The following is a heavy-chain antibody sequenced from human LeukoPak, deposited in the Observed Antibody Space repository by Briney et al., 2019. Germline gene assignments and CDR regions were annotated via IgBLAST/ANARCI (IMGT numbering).Heavy chain of an antibody. Sequence: ASVKVSCMASRYTFANFGITWVRPAPGQGVDGMGWISVYNGNTNYEQNLQGRVTLTTDTSTSTAYMELRSLRSDDTALYYCARTCSSSSCYMVHWGQGTLVTVSS. J-gene: IGHJ4*02. V-gene: IGHV1-18*01. CDR1: RYTFANFG. CDR3: ARTCSSSSCYMVH. D-gene: IGHD2-2*02. CDR2: ISVYNGNT.